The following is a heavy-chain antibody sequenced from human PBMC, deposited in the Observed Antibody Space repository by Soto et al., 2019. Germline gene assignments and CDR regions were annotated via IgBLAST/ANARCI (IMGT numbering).Heavy chain of an antibody. CDR3: ARAIRALYYYYYGMDV. V-gene: IGHV4-34*01. D-gene: IGHD3-10*01. CDR2: INHSGST. CDR1: GGSFSGYY. J-gene: IGHJ6*02. Sequence: SETLSLTCAVYGGSFSGYYWSWIRQPPGKGLEWIGEINHSGSTNYNPSLKSRVTISVDTSKNQSSLKLSSVTAADTAVYYCARAIRALYYYYYGMDVWGQGTTVTVSS.